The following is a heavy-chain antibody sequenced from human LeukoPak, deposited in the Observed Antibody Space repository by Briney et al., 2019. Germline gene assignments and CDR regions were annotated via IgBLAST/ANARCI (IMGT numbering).Heavy chain of an antibody. CDR1: GGTFSSYA. D-gene: IGHD2-15*01. CDR2: MNPNSGNT. CDR3: ARVGGPPVGDFDY. V-gene: IGHV1-8*02. Sequence: ASVKVSCKASGGTFSSYAISWVRQATGQGLEWMGWMNPNSGNTGYAQKFQGRVTMTRNTSISTAYMELSSLRSEDTAVYYCARVGGPPVGDFDYWGQGTLVTVSS. J-gene: IGHJ4*02.